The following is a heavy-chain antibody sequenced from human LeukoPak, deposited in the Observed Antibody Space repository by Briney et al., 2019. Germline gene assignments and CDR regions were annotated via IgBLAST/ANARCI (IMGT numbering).Heavy chain of an antibody. V-gene: IGHV1-18*01. CDR3: ARAGGYGDTWYFDL. CDR1: GYTFTSYG. J-gene: IGHJ2*01. D-gene: IGHD4-17*01. Sequence: ASVKVSCKASGYTFTSYGISWVRQAPGQGLEWMGWISAYNGNTNYAQKLQGRATMTTDTSTNTAYRELRSPRSDDTAVYYCARAGGYGDTWYFDLWGRGTLVTVSS. CDR2: ISAYNGNT.